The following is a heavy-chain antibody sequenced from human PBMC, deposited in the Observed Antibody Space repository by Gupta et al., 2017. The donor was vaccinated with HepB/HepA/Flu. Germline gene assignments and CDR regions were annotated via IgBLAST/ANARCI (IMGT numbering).Heavy chain of an antibody. Sequence: EVQLLASGGGLVQPGGSLSLSCAAAGFTFDNYAMSWVRQAPGKGLEWVSGISGSGTTTYYAGAVKGRFTISRDNSKNTVYLQTNSLGAEDTAVYYCAKARRGTQTMIAFDIWGQGTMITVSS. V-gene: IGHV3-23*01. J-gene: IGHJ3*02. D-gene: IGHD1-1*01. CDR1: GFTFDNYA. CDR2: ISGSGTTT. CDR3: AKARRGTQTMIAFDI.